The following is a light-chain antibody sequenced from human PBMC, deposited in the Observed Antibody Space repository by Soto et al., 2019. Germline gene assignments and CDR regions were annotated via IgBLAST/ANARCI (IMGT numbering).Light chain of an antibody. Sequence: QSALTQPASVSGSPGQSITISCTGTSSDVGGYNYVSWYQQHPGKAPKLMIYDVSNRPSGVSNRFSGSKSGNTASLTISGLQAEDEADYYCSSYTSSSLYFFGTGTKVTV. CDR2: DVS. V-gene: IGLV2-14*01. CDR1: SSDVGGYNY. J-gene: IGLJ1*01. CDR3: SSYTSSSLYF.